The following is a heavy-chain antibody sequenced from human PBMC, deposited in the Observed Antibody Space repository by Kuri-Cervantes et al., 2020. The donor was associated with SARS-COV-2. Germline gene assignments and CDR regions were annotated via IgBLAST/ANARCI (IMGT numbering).Heavy chain of an antibody. CDR3: ARVSRITIFGVANDAFDI. D-gene: IGHD3-3*01. CDR2: ISSNSSYT. V-gene: IGHV3-11*06. J-gene: IGHJ3*02. CDR1: GFTFNDYY. Sequence: SPKITCRPSGFTFNDYYMSWIRQAPGKGLEWVSYISSNSSYTNYADSVKGRFTISRDNAKNSLYLQMNSLRAEDTAVYYCARVSRITIFGVANDAFDIWGQGTMVTVSS.